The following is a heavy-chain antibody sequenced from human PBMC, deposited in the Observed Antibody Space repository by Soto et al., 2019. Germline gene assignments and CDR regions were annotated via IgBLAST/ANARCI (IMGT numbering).Heavy chain of an antibody. D-gene: IGHD5-12*01. CDR1: GGSIRSYY. Sequence: SETLSLTCTVSGGSIRSYYWSWIRQPPGKGLEWIGYIYYSWSTNYNPSLKSRVTLSVDTSKNQFSLKLSSVTAADTAVYYCARGDGYKRDYYFDYWGQGTLVTVSS. J-gene: IGHJ4*02. CDR3: ARGDGYKRDYYFDY. CDR2: IYYSWST. V-gene: IGHV4-59*01.